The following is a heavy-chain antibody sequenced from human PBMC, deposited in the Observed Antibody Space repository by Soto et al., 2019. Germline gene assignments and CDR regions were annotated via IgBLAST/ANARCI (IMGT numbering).Heavy chain of an antibody. CDR2: IYYSGST. D-gene: IGHD3-3*01. Sequence: SETLSLTCTVSGGSISSYYWSWIRQPPGKGLEWIGYIYYSGSTNYNPSLKSRVTISVDTPKNQFSLKLSSVTAADTAVYYCARDRGKDYDFYYGMDVWGQGTTVTVSS. CDR1: GGSISSYY. CDR3: ARDRGKDYDFYYGMDV. V-gene: IGHV4-59*01. J-gene: IGHJ6*02.